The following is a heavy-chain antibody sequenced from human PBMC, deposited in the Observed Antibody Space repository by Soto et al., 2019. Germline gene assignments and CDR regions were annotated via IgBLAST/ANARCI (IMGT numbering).Heavy chain of an antibody. CDR1: GYTFTSYD. D-gene: IGHD3-10*01. V-gene: IGHV1-8*01. CDR3: TAGGWLWFGEFQDPGGNDAFDI. J-gene: IGHJ3*02. Sequence: QVQLVQSGAEVKKPGASVKVSCKASGYTFTSYDINWVRQATGQGLEWMGWMNPNSGNTGYAQKFQGRVTMTRNTSISTAYMELSSLRSEDTAVYYCTAGGWLWFGEFQDPGGNDAFDIWGQGTMVTVSS. CDR2: MNPNSGNT.